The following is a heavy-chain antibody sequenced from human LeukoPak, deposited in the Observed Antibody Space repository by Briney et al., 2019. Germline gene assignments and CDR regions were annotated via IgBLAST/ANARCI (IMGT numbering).Heavy chain of an antibody. CDR3: ASSPLWFGEQYFDY. J-gene: IGHJ4*02. D-gene: IGHD3-10*01. CDR2: IWYDGSNK. V-gene: IGHV3-33*01. CDR1: GFTFSSYG. Sequence: PGGSLRLSCAASGFTFSSYGMHWVRQAPGKGLEWVAGIWYDGSNKYYADSVKGRFTISRDNSKNTLYLQMNSLRAEDTAVYYCASSPLWFGEQYFDYWGQGTLVTVSS.